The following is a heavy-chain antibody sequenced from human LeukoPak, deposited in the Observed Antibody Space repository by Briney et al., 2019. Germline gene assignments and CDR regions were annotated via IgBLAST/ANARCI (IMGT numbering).Heavy chain of an antibody. CDR2: IHISGRT. CDR3: VMTSTGVRDKFDF. CDR1: GTSMNIYY. D-gene: IGHD3-10*01. Sequence: SETLSLTRHISGTSMNIYYWNWIRQSAGEAMEFIGRIHISGRTYDSPSLKSRVTMSLDTSKSLFSLNLKSVTAADTAVYYCVMTSTGVRDKFDFWGQGTLVTVSS. V-gene: IGHV4-4*07. J-gene: IGHJ4*02.